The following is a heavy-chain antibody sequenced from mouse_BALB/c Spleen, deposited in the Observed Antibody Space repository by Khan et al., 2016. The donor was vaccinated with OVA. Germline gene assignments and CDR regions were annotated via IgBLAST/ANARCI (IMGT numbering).Heavy chain of an antibody. V-gene: IGHV5-6*02. CDR2: ISSGGSYT. D-gene: IGHD2-5*01. J-gene: IGHJ2*01. Sequence: DVKLVESGGDLVKPGGSLKLSCAASGFTFSSFGMSWIRQTPDKRLEWVATISSGGSYTYYPDSVKGRFTISRDNAKNTLYLQMSSLKSEDTAMYYCARQYSNSFFEYWGQGTTLTVSS. CDR1: GFTFSSFG. CDR3: ARQYSNSFFEY.